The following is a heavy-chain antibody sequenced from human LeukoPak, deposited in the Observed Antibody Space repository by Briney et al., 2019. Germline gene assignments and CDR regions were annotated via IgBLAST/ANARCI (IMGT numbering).Heavy chain of an antibody. Sequence: GGSLRLSCAASGFTFSSYAMTWVRQAPGKGLEWVSCLSGSNTETFYADSVKGRFTISRDNFKNTLYLEMNSLRGEDTAVYYCAKDPSRRTVAVAGTGDYWGQGTLVTVSS. CDR2: LSGSNTET. D-gene: IGHD6-19*01. J-gene: IGHJ4*02. CDR1: GFTFSSYA. CDR3: AKDPSRRTVAVAGTGDY. V-gene: IGHV3-23*01.